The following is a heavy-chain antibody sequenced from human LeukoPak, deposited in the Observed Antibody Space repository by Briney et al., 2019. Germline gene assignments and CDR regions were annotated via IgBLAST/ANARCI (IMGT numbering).Heavy chain of an antibody. J-gene: IGHJ4*02. CDR2: IYYSGST. V-gene: IGHV4-39*01. Sequence: PETLSLTCTVSGDSISSSSYYWGWIRQPPGKGLEWIGSIYYSGSTYYNPSLKSRVTISVDTSKNQFSLKLSSVTAADTAVYYCASLGYSTRGHLFDYWGQGTLVTVSS. D-gene: IGHD6-13*01. CDR3: ASLGYSTRGHLFDY. CDR1: GDSISSSSYY.